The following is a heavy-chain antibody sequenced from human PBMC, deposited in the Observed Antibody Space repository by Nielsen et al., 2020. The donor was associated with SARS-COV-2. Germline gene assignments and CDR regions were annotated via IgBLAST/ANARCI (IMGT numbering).Heavy chain of an antibody. CDR2: ISGSGGST. CDR3: AKDVLSLRATVRGVYYFDY. Sequence: GGSLRLSCAASGFTFSSYAMSWVRQAPGKGLEWVSAISGSGGSTYYADSVKGRFTISRDNSKNTLYLQMNSLRAEDTAVYYRAKDVLSLRATVRGVYYFDYWGQGTLVTVSS. V-gene: IGHV3-23*01. J-gene: IGHJ4*02. CDR1: GFTFSSYA. D-gene: IGHD4-17*01.